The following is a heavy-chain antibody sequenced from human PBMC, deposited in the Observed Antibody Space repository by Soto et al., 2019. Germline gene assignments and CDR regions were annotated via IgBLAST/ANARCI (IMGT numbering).Heavy chain of an antibody. Sequence: SETLSLTCAVYGGSFSNYYWSWIRQPPGKGLEWIGEINHSGSTNYNPSLKSRVTISVDTSKNQFSLKLSSVTAADTAVYYRARGRITGTATMGYWGQGTLVTVPS. CDR3: ARGRITGTATMGY. CDR1: GGSFSNYY. J-gene: IGHJ4*02. V-gene: IGHV4-34*01. CDR2: INHSGST. D-gene: IGHD1-7*01.